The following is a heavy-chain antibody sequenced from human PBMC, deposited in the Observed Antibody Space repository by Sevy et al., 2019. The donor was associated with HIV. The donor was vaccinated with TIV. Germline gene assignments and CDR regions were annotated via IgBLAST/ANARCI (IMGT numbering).Heavy chain of an antibody. D-gene: IGHD3-10*01. CDR1: GFTISSYA. CDR3: AKDHNLWSEGGFLHH. J-gene: IGHJ1*01. CDR2: ISYDGNNK. V-gene: IGHV3-30*18. Sequence: GGSLRLSCAASGFTISSYAIHWVRQAPGKGLEWVAVISYDGNNKYYADSVKGRLTVSRDNSKNTLYVQMNSLRAEDTAVYYCAKDHNLWSEGGFLHHWGQGTLVTVSS.